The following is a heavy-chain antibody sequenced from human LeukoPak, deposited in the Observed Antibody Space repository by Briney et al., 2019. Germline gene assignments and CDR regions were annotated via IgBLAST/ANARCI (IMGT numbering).Heavy chain of an antibody. V-gene: IGHV1-18*01. CDR2: ISAYNGNT. CDR1: GYTFTSYG. Sequence: ASVKVSCKASGYTFTSYGISWVRQAPGQGLEWVGWISAYNGNTNYAQKLQGRVTMTTDTSTSTAYMELRSLRSDDTAVYYCARDSGYCSSTSCYAFDIWGQGTMVTVSS. CDR3: ARDSGYCSSTSCYAFDI. J-gene: IGHJ3*02. D-gene: IGHD2-2*01.